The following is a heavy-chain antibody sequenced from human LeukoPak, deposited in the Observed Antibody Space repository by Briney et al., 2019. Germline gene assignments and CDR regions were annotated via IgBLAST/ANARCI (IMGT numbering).Heavy chain of an antibody. D-gene: IGHD3-22*01. V-gene: IGHV4-34*01. CDR2: INHSGST. Sequence: SETLSLTCAVYGGSFSGYYWSWIRQPPGKGLEGIGDINHSGSTNYNPSLKSRVTISVDTSKNQFSLKLSSVTAADTAVYYCARAGRITMIVGRGAFDIWGQGTMVTVSS. CDR1: GGSFSGYY. J-gene: IGHJ3*02. CDR3: ARAGRITMIVGRGAFDI.